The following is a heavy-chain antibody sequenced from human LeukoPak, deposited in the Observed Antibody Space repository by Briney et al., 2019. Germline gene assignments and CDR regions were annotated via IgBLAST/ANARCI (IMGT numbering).Heavy chain of an antibody. Sequence: PSETLSLTCTVSGGSVSSGTYGWTWIRQPPGKGLEWIGYISDSGSTNYNPSLKSRVTISVDTSKNQFSLKLSSVTAADTAVYYCARVSIYDILTGYYLGGATFDYWGQETLVTVSS. CDR2: ISDSGST. J-gene: IGHJ4*02. V-gene: IGHV4-61*01. CDR1: GGSVSSGTYG. D-gene: IGHD3-9*01. CDR3: ARVSIYDILTGYYLGGATFDY.